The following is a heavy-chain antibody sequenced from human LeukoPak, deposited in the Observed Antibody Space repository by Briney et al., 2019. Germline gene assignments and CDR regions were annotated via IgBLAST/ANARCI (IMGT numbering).Heavy chain of an antibody. Sequence: SETLSLTCTVSGGSISSSSYYWGWIRQPPGKGLEWIGSIYYSGSTYYNPSLKSRVTISVDTSKNQFSLKLSSVTAADTAVYYCARWSGYYSPTDYWGQGTLVTVSS. CDR3: ARWSGYYSPTDY. V-gene: IGHV4-39*01. D-gene: IGHD3-3*01. J-gene: IGHJ4*02. CDR1: GGSISSSSYY. CDR2: IYYSGST.